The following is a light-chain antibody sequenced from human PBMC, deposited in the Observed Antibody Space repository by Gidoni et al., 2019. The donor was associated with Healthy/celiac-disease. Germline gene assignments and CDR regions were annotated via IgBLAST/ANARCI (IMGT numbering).Light chain of an antibody. V-gene: IGLV3-21*02. J-gene: IGLJ1*01. CDR3: QVWDSSSDHLYV. CDR1: NIGSKS. Sequence: SYVLTQPPSVSVAPGQTARRTCGGNNIGSKSVHWYQQKPGQAPVLVVYDDSDRPSGIPERLSGSNAGNKATLTISRVEAGDEADYYCQVWDSSSDHLYVFGTGTKVTVL. CDR2: DDS.